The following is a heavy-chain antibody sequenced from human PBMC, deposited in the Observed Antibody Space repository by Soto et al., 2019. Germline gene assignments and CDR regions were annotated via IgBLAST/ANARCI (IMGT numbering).Heavy chain of an antibody. J-gene: IGHJ6*02. CDR2: IYHSGST. Sequence: SETLSLTCAVSGGSISSSNWWSWVRQPPGKGLEWIGEIYHSGSTNYNPSLKSRVTISVDKSKNQFSLKLSSVTAADTAVYYCASASYYDSSGYPMDVWGQGTTVTVSS. D-gene: IGHD3-22*01. V-gene: IGHV4-4*02. CDR3: ASASYYDSSGYPMDV. CDR1: GGSISSSNW.